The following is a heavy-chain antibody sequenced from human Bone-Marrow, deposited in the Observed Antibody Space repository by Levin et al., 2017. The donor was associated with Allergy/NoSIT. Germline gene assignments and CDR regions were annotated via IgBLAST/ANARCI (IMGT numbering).Heavy chain of an antibody. J-gene: IGHJ4*02. CDR2: MTDNGSTI. V-gene: IGHV3-11*01. Sequence: LSLTCAASGFGFSDYYMSWLRQAPGKGLEWVSFMTDNGSTIYYADSVKGRFTISRDNAKKSLFLQMISLRAEDTAVYYCARVGWRAAAFLDFWGQGTLVTVSS. CDR1: GFGFSDYY. D-gene: IGHD6-13*01. CDR3: ARVGWRAAAFLDF.